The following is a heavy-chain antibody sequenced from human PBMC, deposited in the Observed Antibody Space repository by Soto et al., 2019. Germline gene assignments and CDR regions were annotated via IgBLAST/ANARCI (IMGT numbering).Heavy chain of an antibody. D-gene: IGHD2-2*01. CDR3: ARDPSIVLVPAATYYYYYYGMDV. Sequence: PGGSLRFSCAASGFTFSSYWMSWVRQAPGKGLEWVANIKQDGSEKYYVESEKGRFTISRDNAKNSLYLQMNSLRAEDTAVYYCARDPSIVLVPAATYYYYYYGMDVWGQGT. V-gene: IGHV3-7*01. J-gene: IGHJ6*02. CDR2: IKQDGSEK. CDR1: GFTFSSYW.